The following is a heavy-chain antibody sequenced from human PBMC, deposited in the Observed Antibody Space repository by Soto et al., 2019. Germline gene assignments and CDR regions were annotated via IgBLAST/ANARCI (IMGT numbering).Heavy chain of an antibody. V-gene: IGHV4-4*02. CDR1: GGSISSSNW. D-gene: IGHD2-2*01. J-gene: IGHJ5*02. CDR2: IYHSGST. CDR3: ARVHSSTSFNQHQFDP. Sequence: SETLSLTCAVSGGSISSSNWWSWVRQPPGKGLEWIGEIYHSGSTNYNPSLKSRVTISVDKSKNQFSLKLSSVTAADTAVYYCARVHSSTSFNQHQFDPWGQRTLVTVSS.